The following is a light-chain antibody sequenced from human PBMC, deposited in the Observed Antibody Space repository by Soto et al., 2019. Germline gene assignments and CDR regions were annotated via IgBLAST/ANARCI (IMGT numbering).Light chain of an antibody. V-gene: IGLV2-14*01. CDR2: EVS. Sequence: QSVLTQPASVSWSPGQSITISCTGTSSDVGGYNYVSWYQQHPGKAPKLMIYEVSNRPSGVSDRFSGSKSGNTASLTISGLQAEDEADYYCTSYRSTRTRYVFGTGTRSPS. CDR3: TSYRSTRTRYV. J-gene: IGLJ1*01. CDR1: SSDVGGYNY.